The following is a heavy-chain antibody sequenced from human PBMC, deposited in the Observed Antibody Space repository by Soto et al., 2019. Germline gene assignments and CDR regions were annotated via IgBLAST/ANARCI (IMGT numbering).Heavy chain of an antibody. CDR2: ISGSGGST. J-gene: IGHJ4*02. Sequence: GGSLRLSCAASGFTFSSYAMSWVRQAPGKGLEWVSAISGSGGSTYYADSVKGRFTISRDNSKNTLYLQMNSLRAEDTAVYYCAGPNSWNYYDSSGYSLFDYWGQGTLVTVSS. D-gene: IGHD3-22*01. CDR1: GFTFSSYA. CDR3: AGPNSWNYYDSSGYSLFDY. V-gene: IGHV3-23*01.